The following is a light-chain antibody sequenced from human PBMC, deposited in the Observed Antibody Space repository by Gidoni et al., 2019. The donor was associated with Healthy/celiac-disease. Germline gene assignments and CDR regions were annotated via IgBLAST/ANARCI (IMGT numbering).Light chain of an antibody. Sequence: QSALTQPASVSGSPGPSITISCTGTSSDVVGYNYVSWYQQHPGKAPKLMIYEVSNRPSGVSNRFSGSKSGNTASLTISGLQAEDEADYYCSSYTSSSTEVFGGGTKLTVL. V-gene: IGLV2-14*01. CDR1: SSDVVGYNY. J-gene: IGLJ2*01. CDR3: SSYTSSSTEV. CDR2: EVS.